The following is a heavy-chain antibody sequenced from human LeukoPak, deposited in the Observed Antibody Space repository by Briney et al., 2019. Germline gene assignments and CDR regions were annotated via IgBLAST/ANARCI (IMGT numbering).Heavy chain of an antibody. V-gene: IGHV1-69*13. Sequence: SVKVSCKASGYTFTSYGISWVRQAPGQGLEWMGGIIPIFGTANYAQKFQGRVTITADESTSTAYMELSSLRSEDTAVYYCARGGWNYSGVDYYYGMDVWGQGTTVTVSS. CDR2: IIPIFGTA. D-gene: IGHD1-7*01. CDR3: ARGGWNYSGVDYYYGMDV. CDR1: GYTFTSYG. J-gene: IGHJ6*02.